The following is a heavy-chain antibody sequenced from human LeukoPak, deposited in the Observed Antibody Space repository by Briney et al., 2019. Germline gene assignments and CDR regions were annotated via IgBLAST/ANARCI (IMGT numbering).Heavy chain of an antibody. V-gene: IGHV3-21*01. D-gene: IGHD1-26*01. J-gene: IGHJ6*03. CDR1: GFTFSSYS. CDR2: ISSSSYI. Sequence: GGSLRLSCAASGFTFSSYSMNWVRQAPGKGLEWVSSISSSSYIYYADSVKGRFTISRDNAKNSLYLQMNSLRAEDTAVYYCARDYRSGSYYYYYMDVWGKGTTVTVSS. CDR3: ARDYRSGSYYYYYMDV.